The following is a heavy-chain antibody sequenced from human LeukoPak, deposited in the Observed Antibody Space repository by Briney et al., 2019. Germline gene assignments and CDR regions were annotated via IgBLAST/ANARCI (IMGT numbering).Heavy chain of an antibody. V-gene: IGHV4-34*01. D-gene: IGHD6-6*01. CDR3: AGAARRYYYYMDV. CDR2: INHSGST. CDR1: GGSFSGYY. Sequence: NPSETLSLTCAVYGGSFSGYYWSWIRQPPGKGLEWIGEINHSGSTNYNPSLKSRVTISVDTSKNQFSLKLSSVTAADTAVYYCAGAARRYYYYMDVWGKGTTVTVSS. J-gene: IGHJ6*03.